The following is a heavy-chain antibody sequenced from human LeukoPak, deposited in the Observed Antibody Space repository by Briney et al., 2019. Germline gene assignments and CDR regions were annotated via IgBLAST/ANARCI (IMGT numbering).Heavy chain of an antibody. V-gene: IGHV3-66*01. CDR3: ARAEAYYYYGMDV. CDR1: GFTVSSNY. J-gene: IGHJ6*02. Sequence: PGGSLRLSCAASGFTVSSNYMSWARQAPGKGLEWVSVIYSGGSTYYADSVKGRFTISRDNSKNTLYLQMNSLRAEDTAVYYCARAEAYYYYGMDVWGQGTTVTVSS. CDR2: IYSGGST.